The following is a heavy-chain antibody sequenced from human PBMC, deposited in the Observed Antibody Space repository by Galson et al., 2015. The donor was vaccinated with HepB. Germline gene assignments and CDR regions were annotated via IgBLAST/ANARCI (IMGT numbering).Heavy chain of an antibody. J-gene: IGHJ4*02. V-gene: IGHV3-30-3*01. CDR3: ARADCSSTSCYRDDY. CDR1: GFTFSSYA. D-gene: IGHD2-2*01. CDR2: ISYDGSNK. Sequence: SLRLSCAASGFTFSSYAMHWVRQAPGKGLEWVAVISYDGSNKYYADSVKGRFTISRDNSKNTLYLQMNSLRAEDTAVYYCARADCSSTSCYRDDYWGQGTLVTVSS.